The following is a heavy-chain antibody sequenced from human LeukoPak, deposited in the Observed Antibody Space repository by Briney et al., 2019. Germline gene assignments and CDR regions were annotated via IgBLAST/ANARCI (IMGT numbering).Heavy chain of an antibody. Sequence: GGSLRLSCAASGFTFSSYWMHWVRQAPGKGLVWVSRINSDESSTSYADSVKGRFTLSRDNAKNTLYLQMNSLRAEDTAVYYCARGGGYGYGLIDYWGQGTLVTVSS. V-gene: IGHV3-74*01. CDR1: GFTFSSYW. CDR3: ARGGGYGYGLIDY. J-gene: IGHJ4*02. D-gene: IGHD5-18*01. CDR2: INSDESST.